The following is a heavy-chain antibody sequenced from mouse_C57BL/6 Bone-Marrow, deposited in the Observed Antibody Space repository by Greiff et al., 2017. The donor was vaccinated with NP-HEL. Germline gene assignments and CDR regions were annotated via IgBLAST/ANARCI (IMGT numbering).Heavy chain of an antibody. CDR3: ARNNYSNSPWFAY. CDR2: IYWDDDK. J-gene: IGHJ3*01. Sequence: QVQLKVSGPGILQSSQSLSLTCSFSGFSLSTSGMGVSWIRQPSGKGLEWLAHIYWDDDKRYNPSLKSRLTISQDTSRNQVFLKIPSVDTADTATYYCARNNYSNSPWFAYWGQGTLVTVSA. CDR1: GFSLSTSGMG. V-gene: IGHV8-12*01. D-gene: IGHD2-5*01.